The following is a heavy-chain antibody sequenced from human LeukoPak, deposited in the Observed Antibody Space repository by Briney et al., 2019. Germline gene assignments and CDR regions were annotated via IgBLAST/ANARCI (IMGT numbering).Heavy chain of an antibody. CDR3: TRDYRGTFDY. D-gene: IGHD1-26*01. CDR1: GFTFSNYW. V-gene: IGHV3-7*03. CDR2: IKQDGSEK. Sequence: GGSLRVSCAASGFTFSNYWMSWVRQAPGKGLEWVANIKQDGSEKNYVDSVKGRFTISRDNAKNSLYLQMNSLRAEDTAVYYCTRDYRGTFDYWGQGTLVTVSS. J-gene: IGHJ4*02.